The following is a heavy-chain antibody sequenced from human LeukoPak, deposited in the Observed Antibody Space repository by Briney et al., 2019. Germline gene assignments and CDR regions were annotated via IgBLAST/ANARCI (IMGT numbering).Heavy chain of an antibody. CDR3: AKDLGNWNSEYYFDY. J-gene: IGHJ4*02. D-gene: IGHD1-7*01. CDR1: GFTFSSYG. V-gene: IGHV3-30*02. CDR2: IRYDGSNK. Sequence: GGSLRLSCAASGFTFSSYGMHWVRQAPGKRLEWVAFIRYDGSNKYYADSVKGRFTISRDNSKNTLYLQMNSLRAEDTAVYYCAKDLGNWNSEYYFDYWGQGTLVTVSS.